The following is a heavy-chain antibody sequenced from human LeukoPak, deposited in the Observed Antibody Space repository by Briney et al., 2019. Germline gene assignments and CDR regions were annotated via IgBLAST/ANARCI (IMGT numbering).Heavy chain of an antibody. Sequence: GGSLRLSCVASGFTFSSLWMYWVRQAPGTGLVWVSSINSDGRDTRYADSVKGRLTISRDNAKNTVYLQMNSLRAEDTAVYYCARNHWNYVYYGMDVWGQGTTVTVSS. D-gene: IGHD1-1*01. CDR1: GFTFSSLW. J-gene: IGHJ6*02. CDR2: INSDGRDT. V-gene: IGHV3-74*01. CDR3: ARNHWNYVYYGMDV.